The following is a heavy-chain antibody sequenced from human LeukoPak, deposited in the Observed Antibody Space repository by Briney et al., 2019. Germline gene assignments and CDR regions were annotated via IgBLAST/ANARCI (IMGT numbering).Heavy chain of an antibody. CDR3: ARAHEGSQSLFDY. CDR2: IYYSGST. CDR1: GGSISSSSYY. J-gene: IGHJ4*02. V-gene: IGHV4-39*07. Sequence: SETLSLTCTVSGGSISSSSYYWGWIRQPPGKGLEWIGSIYYSGSTYYNPSLKSRVTISVDTSKNQFSLKLSSVTAADTAVYYCARAHEGSQSLFDYWGQGTLVTVSS.